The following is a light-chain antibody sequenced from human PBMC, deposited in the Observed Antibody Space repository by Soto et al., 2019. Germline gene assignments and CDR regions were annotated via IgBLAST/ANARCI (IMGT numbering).Light chain of an antibody. V-gene: IGKV3-11*01. Sequence: EIVLTQSPATLSLSPGERATLSCRASQSFSSYLAWYQQKPGQAPRLLIYDAFKRATGIPARFSGRGSGPDFTLTISSLEPEDFAVYYCQQRSNWPPVITFGQGTRLEIK. J-gene: IGKJ5*01. CDR1: QSFSSY. CDR3: QQRSNWPPVIT. CDR2: DAF.